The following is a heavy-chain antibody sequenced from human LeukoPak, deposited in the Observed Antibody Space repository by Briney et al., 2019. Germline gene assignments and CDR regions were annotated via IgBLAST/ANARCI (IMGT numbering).Heavy chain of an antibody. J-gene: IGHJ3*02. D-gene: IGHD2-21*01. CDR2: IYSGGST. CDR3: ARHSYGGEASDI. V-gene: IGHV3-53*01. Sequence: GGSLRLSCAASGFIFSSKDMSWVRQAPGKGLEWVSVIYSGGSTYYADSVKGRFTISRDNSKNTLYLQMNSLRAEDTAMFYCARHSYGGEASDIWGQGTMVTVSS. CDR1: GFIFSSKD.